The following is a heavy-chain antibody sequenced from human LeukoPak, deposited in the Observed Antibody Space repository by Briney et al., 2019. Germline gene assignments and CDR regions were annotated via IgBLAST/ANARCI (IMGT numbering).Heavy chain of an antibody. CDR2: ISYDGSNK. CDR1: GFTFSSYA. V-gene: IGHV3-30*04. J-gene: IGHJ4*02. D-gene: IGHD4/OR15-4a*01. CDR3: ARRAGAYSHPYDY. Sequence: GGSLRLSCVASGFTFSSYAMHWVRQAPGKWLDWVAFISYDGSNKYYADSVKGRFTISRDNSKNTLHLQMNSLRAEDTAVYYCARRAGAYSHPYDYWGQGTLVTVSS.